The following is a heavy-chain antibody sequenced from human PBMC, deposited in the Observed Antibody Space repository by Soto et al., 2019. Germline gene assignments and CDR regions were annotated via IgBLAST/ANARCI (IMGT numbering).Heavy chain of an antibody. V-gene: IGHV3-21*01. J-gene: IGHJ4*02. Sequence: EVQLVESGGGLVKPGGSLRLSCATSGFTFSSYTMNWVRQAPGKGLEWVSSISSSSSYIYYADSVKGRFTISRDNAKNSLYLQMNSLRAEDTAVYYCAREGVPGVVVVVAAIDYWGQGTLVTVSS. D-gene: IGHD2-15*01. CDR1: GFTFSSYT. CDR3: AREGVPGVVVVVAAIDY. CDR2: ISSSSSYI.